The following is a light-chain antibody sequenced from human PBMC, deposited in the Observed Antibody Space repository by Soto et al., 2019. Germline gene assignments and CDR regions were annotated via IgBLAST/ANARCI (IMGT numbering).Light chain of an antibody. V-gene: IGKV2-28*01. J-gene: IGKJ3*01. Sequence: DIVMSQSTLSLPVTPGEPASISCRSSQSLLHSDGYNYLDWYLQKPGQSPQLLIYWGSNRASGVPDRFSGSGSGTDFTLKISRVEAEDVGVYYCMQALQTPLTFGPGTKVDIK. CDR1: QSLLHSDGYNY. CDR3: MQALQTPLT. CDR2: WGS.